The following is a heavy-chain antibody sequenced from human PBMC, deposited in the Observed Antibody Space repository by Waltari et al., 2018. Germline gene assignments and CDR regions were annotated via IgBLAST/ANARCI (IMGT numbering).Heavy chain of an antibody. CDR2: IYHSGST. CDR1: GYSISSGYY. Sequence: QVQLQQWGAGLLKPSETLSLTCAVSGYSISSGYYWGWIRQPPGKGLEWIGSIYHSGSTCYNPSLKSLVTISVDTSKNQFSLKLSSVTAADTAVYYCARVWGTIAVAGITFDYWGQGTLVTVSA. J-gene: IGHJ4*02. D-gene: IGHD6-19*01. V-gene: IGHV4-38-2*01. CDR3: ARVWGTIAVAGITFDY.